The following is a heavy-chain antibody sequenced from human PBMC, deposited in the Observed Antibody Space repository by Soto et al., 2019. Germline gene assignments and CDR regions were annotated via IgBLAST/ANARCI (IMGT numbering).Heavy chain of an antibody. CDR3: ARYCSGGSCFHFDY. D-gene: IGHD2-15*01. V-gene: IGHV1-69*12. Sequence: QVQLVQSGAEVKKPGSSVKVSCKASGGTFSSYAISWVRQAPGQGLEWMGGIIPIFGTANYAQKFQGRVTITAEEPTSTAYRELSSLRSEDTAVYYCARYCSGGSCFHFDYWGQGTLVTVSS. CDR2: IIPIFGTA. J-gene: IGHJ4*02. CDR1: GGTFSSYA.